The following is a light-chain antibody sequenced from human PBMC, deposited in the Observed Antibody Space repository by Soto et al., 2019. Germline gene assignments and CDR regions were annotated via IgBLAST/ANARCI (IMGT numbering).Light chain of an antibody. J-gene: IGKJ4*01. CDR2: GAS. CDR1: QSVTSSN. Sequence: EIVLTQSPGTLSLSPGERVTLSCRASQSVTSSNLARYQQKPGQAPSLLISGASTRATGIPDRFIGSGSGTDFTLTISRLEPEDFAVYYCQQYDTSPLTFGGGTKVEI. V-gene: IGKV3-20*01. CDR3: QQYDTSPLT.